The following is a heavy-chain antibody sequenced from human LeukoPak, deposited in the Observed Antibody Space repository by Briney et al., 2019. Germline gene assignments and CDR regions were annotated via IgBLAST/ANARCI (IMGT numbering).Heavy chain of an antibody. CDR3: AKTYGSGWYAFDI. Sequence: RPGGSLRLSCAASGFTFSSYAMSWVRQAPGKGLDWLSGISGNGGYTYYADSLKGRFTISRDNSKNTLYLQMNSLRAEDTAVYYCAKTYGSGWYAFDIWGQGTMVTVSS. CDR2: ISGNGGYT. CDR1: GFTFSSYA. J-gene: IGHJ3*02. D-gene: IGHD6-19*01. V-gene: IGHV3-23*01.